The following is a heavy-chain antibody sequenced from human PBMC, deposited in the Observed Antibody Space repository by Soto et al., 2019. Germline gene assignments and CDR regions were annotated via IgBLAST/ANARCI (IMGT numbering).Heavy chain of an antibody. CDR1: GFTVSSFG. CDR3: VKDMGQAAVGIRYPYGLDV. D-gene: IGHD6-13*01. V-gene: IGHV3-64D*06. CDR2: LSSNGIGT. J-gene: IGHJ6*02. Sequence: SGGSLRLSCSGSGFTVSSFGMHWVRQAPGKGLEHVSTLSSNGIGTYYADSVKGRFTFSRDTSKNTLYLQMSSLRTEDTDVYYCVKDMGQAAVGIRYPYGLDVWGLGTTVTVSS.